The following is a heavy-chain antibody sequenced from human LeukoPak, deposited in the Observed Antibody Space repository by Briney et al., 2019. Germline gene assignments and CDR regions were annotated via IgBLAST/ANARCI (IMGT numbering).Heavy chain of an antibody. D-gene: IGHD2-15*01. CDR2: ITNDGSST. CDR1: GLTFSSHW. J-gene: IGHJ5*02. CDR3: ARERTYCSGGSCYSWFDP. Sequence: GGSLRLSCAASGLTFSSHWMHWVRQAPGKGLVWVSRITNDGSSTTYADSVKGRFTISRDNSKNTLYLQMNSLRAEDTAVYYCARERTYCSGGSCYSWFDPWGQGTLVTVSS. V-gene: IGHV3-74*01.